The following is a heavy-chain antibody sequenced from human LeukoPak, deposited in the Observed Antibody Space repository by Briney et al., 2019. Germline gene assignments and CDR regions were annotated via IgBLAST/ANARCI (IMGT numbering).Heavy chain of an antibody. CDR1: GFTSSSYA. Sequence: GGSLRLSCAASGFTSSSYAMSWVRQAPGKGLEWVSAISGSGGSTYYADSVKGRFTISRDNSKNTLYLQMNSLRAEDTAVYYCAKGPYGSRSPCYFDYWGQGTLVTVSS. D-gene: IGHD3-10*01. J-gene: IGHJ4*02. CDR3: AKGPYGSRSPCYFDY. CDR2: ISGSGGST. V-gene: IGHV3-23*01.